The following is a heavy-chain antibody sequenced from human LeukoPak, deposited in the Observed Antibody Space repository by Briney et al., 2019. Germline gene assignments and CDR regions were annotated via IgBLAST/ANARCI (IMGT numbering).Heavy chain of an antibody. V-gene: IGHV4-59*01. J-gene: IGHJ4*02. CDR1: GSSITSYY. Sequence: SETLSLTCTVSGSSITSYYWSWIRQPPGKGLECIGYFYYSGSTNYNPSLKSRVTISVDTSKNQFSLKLSSVTAADTAVYYCARDGSSSLPPGFYYLGQGTLVTVSS. D-gene: IGHD6-13*01. CDR2: FYYSGST. CDR3: ARDGSSSLPPGFYY.